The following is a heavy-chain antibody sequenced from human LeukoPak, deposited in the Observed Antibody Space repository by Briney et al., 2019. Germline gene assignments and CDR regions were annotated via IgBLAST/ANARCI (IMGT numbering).Heavy chain of an antibody. CDR3: ARERVWRYCGGDSCGWFDP. CDR2: IYTSGST. CDR1: GGSISSGSYY. V-gene: IGHV4-61*02. D-gene: IGHD2-21*02. J-gene: IGHJ5*02. Sequence: SETLSLTCTVSGGSISSGSYYWSWIRRPAGKGLEWIGRIYTSGSTNYNPSLKSRVTISVDTSKNQFSLKLSSVTAADTAVYYCARERVWRYCGGDSCGWFDPWGQGTLVTVSS.